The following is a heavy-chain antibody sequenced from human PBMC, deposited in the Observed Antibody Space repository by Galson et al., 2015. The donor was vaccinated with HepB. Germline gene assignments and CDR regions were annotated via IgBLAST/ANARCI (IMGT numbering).Heavy chain of an antibody. CDR1: GFSVDSRA. J-gene: IGHJ4*02. CDR3: AKDYPSICWPAFDY. V-gene: IGHV3-23*01. D-gene: IGHD3-3*02. CDR2: ISNNAGKT. Sequence: SLRLSCAVSGFSVDSRAMSWVRQAPGKSLEWLSSISNNAGKTYYAGSVRGRFTISRDESTNSVFLQMDSLRADDTAVYYCAKDYPSICWPAFDYWSQGALVIVSS.